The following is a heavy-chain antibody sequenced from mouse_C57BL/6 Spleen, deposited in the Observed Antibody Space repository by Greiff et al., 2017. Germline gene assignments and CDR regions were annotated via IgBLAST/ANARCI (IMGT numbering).Heavy chain of an antibody. V-gene: IGHV1-15*01. Sequence: VQLQQSGAELVRPGASVTLSCKASGYTFTDYEMHWVKQTPVHGLEWIGAIDPETGGTAYNQKFKGKAILTADKSSSTAYMELRSLTSEDSAVYYFTRGRGYDRYFDVWGTGTTVTVSS. CDR2: IDPETGGT. CDR1: GYTFTDYE. CDR3: TRGRGYDRYFDV. D-gene: IGHD2-3*01. J-gene: IGHJ1*03.